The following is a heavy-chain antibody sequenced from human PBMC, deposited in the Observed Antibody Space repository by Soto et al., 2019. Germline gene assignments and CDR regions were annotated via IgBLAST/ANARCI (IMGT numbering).Heavy chain of an antibody. V-gene: IGHV3-74*01. CDR2: IGSDGTTT. D-gene: IGHD1-26*01. CDR1: GFTFSSNW. CDR3: AKSWASLDG. Sequence: SGFTFSSNWMHWVRQVPGKGLVWVSRIGSDGTTTNYADSVKGRFTISRDNAKNTLYLQMNSLRAEDTAVYYCAKSWASLDGWGQGTTVTVSS. J-gene: IGHJ6*02.